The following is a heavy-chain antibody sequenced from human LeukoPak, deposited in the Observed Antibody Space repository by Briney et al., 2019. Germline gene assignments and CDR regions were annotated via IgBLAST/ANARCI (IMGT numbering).Heavy chain of an antibody. CDR2: IYTSGST. CDR3: ARDRHYYGSGSYSSRWFDP. V-gene: IGHV4-4*07. D-gene: IGHD3-10*01. CDR1: GGSISIYY. Sequence: SETLSLTCTVSGGSISIYYWSWIRQPAGKGLEWIGRIYTSGSTNYNPSLKSRVTMSVDTSKNQFSLKLSSVTAADTAVYYCARDRHYYGSGSYSSRWFDPWGQGTLVTVSS. J-gene: IGHJ5*02.